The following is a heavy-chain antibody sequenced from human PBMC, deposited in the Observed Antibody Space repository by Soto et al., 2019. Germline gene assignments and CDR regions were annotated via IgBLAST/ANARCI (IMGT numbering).Heavy chain of an antibody. CDR2: IFSSGTT. J-gene: IGHJ6*02. Sequence: SETLSLTCTVSGDSIGSGNKYWSWIRQAPGKGLEWIGYIFSSGTTYYNPSLKSRLTMSLDTSQNQFSLKLNSVTAADTAVYFWGRVPAPVGFLYAMDVWGQGTTVTVSS. V-gene: IGHV4-30-4*02. CDR1: GDSIGSGNKY. D-gene: IGHD3-16*01. CDR3: GRVPAPVGFLYAMDV.